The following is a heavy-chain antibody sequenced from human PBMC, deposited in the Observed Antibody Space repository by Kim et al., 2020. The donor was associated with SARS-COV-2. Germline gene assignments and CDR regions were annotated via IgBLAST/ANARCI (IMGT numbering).Heavy chain of an antibody. Sequence: ASVKVSCKASGYTFTSYGISWVRQAPGQGLEWMGWISAYNGNTNYAQKLQGRVTMTTDTSTSTAYMELRSLRSDDTAVYYCARVPSSIAAAVRYFDYWGQGTLVTVSS. CDR2: ISAYNGNT. J-gene: IGHJ4*02. CDR3: ARVPSSIAAAVRYFDY. CDR1: GYTFTSYG. V-gene: IGHV1-18*01. D-gene: IGHD6-13*01.